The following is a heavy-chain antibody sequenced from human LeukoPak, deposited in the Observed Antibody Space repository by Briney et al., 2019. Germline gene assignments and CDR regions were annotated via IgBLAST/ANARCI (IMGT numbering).Heavy chain of an antibody. D-gene: IGHD3-10*01. V-gene: IGHV3-48*03. CDR2: ISSSGSTI. CDR3: ARGKYYSWYYFDY. Sequence: PGGSLRLSCAASGFTFSSYEMNWVRQAPGKGLEWVSYISSSGSTIYYADSVKGRFTISRDNAKNSLYLQMNSLRAEGTAVYYCARGKYYSWYYFDYWGQGTLVTVSS. CDR1: GFTFSSYE. J-gene: IGHJ4*02.